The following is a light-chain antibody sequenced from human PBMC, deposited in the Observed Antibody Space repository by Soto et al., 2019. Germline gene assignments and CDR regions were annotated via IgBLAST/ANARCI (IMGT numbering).Light chain of an antibody. CDR3: SSYTTRTTLYV. J-gene: IGLJ1*01. Sequence: QSALTQPASVSGSPGQSITISCTGTSSDVGSYNYVSWYQLHPGKAPKLMIYEVSNRPSGVSNRFSGSKSGDTASLTISGLQAEDEADYYCSSYTTRTTLYVFGTGTKVTAL. V-gene: IGLV2-14*01. CDR2: EVS. CDR1: SSDVGSYNY.